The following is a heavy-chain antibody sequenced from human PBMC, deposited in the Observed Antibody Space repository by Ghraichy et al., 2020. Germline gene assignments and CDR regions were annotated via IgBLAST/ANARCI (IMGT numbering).Heavy chain of an antibody. J-gene: IGHJ2*01. Sequence: GGSLRLSCAASGFSFSNYSMIWVRLTPRKALEWVSYITGSSITIFYTDSVKGRFTISRDNSKNSLYLQMNSLRAEDTAVYYCARVPWHRRAAGGDWYFDLWGHGTLVTVSS. CDR3: ARVPWHRRAAGGDWYFDL. D-gene: IGHD6-13*01. CDR2: ITGSSITI. CDR1: GFSFSNYS. V-gene: IGHV3-48*01.